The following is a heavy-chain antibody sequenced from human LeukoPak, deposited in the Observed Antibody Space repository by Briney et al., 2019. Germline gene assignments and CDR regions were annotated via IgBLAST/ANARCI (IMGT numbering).Heavy chain of an antibody. J-gene: IGHJ3*02. CDR2: INHSGST. CDR3: ARDVVSANDAFDI. CDR1: GGSFSGYY. D-gene: IGHD2-21*01. Sequence: SSETLSLTCAVYGGSFSGYYWSWIRQPPGKGLEWIGEINHSGSTNYNPSLKSRVTISVDTSKNQFSLKLSSVTAADTAVYYCARDVVSANDAFDIWGQGTMVTVSS. V-gene: IGHV4-34*01.